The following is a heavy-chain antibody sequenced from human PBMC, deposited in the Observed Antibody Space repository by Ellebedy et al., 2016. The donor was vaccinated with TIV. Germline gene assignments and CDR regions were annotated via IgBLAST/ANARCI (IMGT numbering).Heavy chain of an antibody. CDR3: ARGIYYGPGSYYQGQSNWFDP. V-gene: IGHV4-59*01. CDR2: IYYSGST. CDR1: GRSISSYY. Sequence: PSETLSLTCAVSGRSISSYYWTWIWQPPGRGLEWIGYIYYSGSTNYNPSLKSRVTISLDTSKSQFSLELTSVTAADTAVYYCARGIYYGPGSYYQGQSNWFDPWGQGTLVTVSS. D-gene: IGHD3-10*01. J-gene: IGHJ5*02.